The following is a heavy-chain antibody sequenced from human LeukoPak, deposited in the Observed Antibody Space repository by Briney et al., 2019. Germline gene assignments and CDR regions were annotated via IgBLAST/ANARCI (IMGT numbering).Heavy chain of an antibody. CDR3: ARSSGLVGTTFKYYFDY. D-gene: IGHD2/OR15-2a*01. V-gene: IGHV4-59*01. CDR2: IWHSGST. CDR1: GGSISAYY. Sequence: SETLSLTCTISGGSISAYYWHWLRQSPGRGLEWLGYIWHSGSTTYNPSLTSRVTISLDPSKNQFSLRLTSVTAADAATYFCARSSGLVGTTFKYYFDYWGQGALLAVSS. J-gene: IGHJ4*02.